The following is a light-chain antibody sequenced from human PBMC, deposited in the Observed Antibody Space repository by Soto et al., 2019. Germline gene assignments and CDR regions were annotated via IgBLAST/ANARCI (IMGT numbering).Light chain of an antibody. CDR2: DVS. Sequence: QSVLTQPASVSGSPGQSITISCTGTSSDVGGYNYVSWYQQHPGKAPKLMIYDVSNRPSGVSNRFSGSKSGNTASLTISGLQAEDEADYYCSSSTSSSTLGVFGNGTKVTVL. CDR3: SSSTSSSTLGV. V-gene: IGLV2-14*01. J-gene: IGLJ1*01. CDR1: SSDVGGYNY.